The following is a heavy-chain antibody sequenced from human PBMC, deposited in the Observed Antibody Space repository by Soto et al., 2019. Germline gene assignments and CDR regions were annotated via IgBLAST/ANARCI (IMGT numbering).Heavy chain of an antibody. CDR1: GFTFNYYA. D-gene: IGHD1-1*01. CDR3: AKDFFIGTGHDY. V-gene: IGHV3-23*01. Sequence: GGSLRLSCAASGFTFNYYAMSWVRQPPGKGLEWVSSLNGPGDTTYCADSVRGRFTISRDNSKNTLYLQIYSLRAEDTAIYYCAKDFFIGTGHDYWGPGTLVTVSS. CDR2: LNGPGDTT. J-gene: IGHJ4*02.